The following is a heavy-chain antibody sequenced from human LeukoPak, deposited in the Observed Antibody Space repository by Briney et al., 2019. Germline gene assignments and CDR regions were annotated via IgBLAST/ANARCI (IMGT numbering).Heavy chain of an antibody. V-gene: IGHV4-31*03. CDR3: ARDGIAAAGMGVDP. D-gene: IGHD6-13*01. J-gene: IGHJ5*02. CDR2: IYYSGST. Sequence: SQTLSLTCTVSGGSISSGGYYWSWIRQHPGKGLEWIGYIYYSGSTYYNPSLKSRVTISVDTSKNQFSLKLSSVTAADTAVYHCARDGIAAAGMGVDPWGQGTLVTVSS. CDR1: GGSISSGGYY.